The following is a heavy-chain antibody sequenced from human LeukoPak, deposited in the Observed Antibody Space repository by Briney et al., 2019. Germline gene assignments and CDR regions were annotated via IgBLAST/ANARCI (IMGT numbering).Heavy chain of an antibody. Sequence: GASVKVSCKASGYSFTNYGITWIREAPGQGPEWLGWISGYNANAHYAQNVQGRVTLTTDTSTNTAYMELRGLTSDDTAMYYCARVGRGCSSIGCYWEDWFDPWGQGTLVIVSS. J-gene: IGHJ5*02. D-gene: IGHD2-2*01. V-gene: IGHV1-18*01. CDR3: ARVGRGCSSIGCYWEDWFDP. CDR1: GYSFTNYG. CDR2: ISGYNANA.